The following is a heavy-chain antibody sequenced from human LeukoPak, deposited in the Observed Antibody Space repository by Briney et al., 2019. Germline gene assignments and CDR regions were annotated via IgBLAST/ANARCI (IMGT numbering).Heavy chain of an antibody. CDR2: INLSGST. J-gene: IGHJ2*01. V-gene: IGHV4-34*01. CDR3: ARGRKYNWNYVGYWSFDL. CDR1: GGSFSGYY. D-gene: IGHD1-7*01. Sequence: SETLSLTCAVYGGSFSGYYWNWIRQPPGRGLGWFGEINLSGSTNYNPSLKSRVTISVDTSKNQFSLKLSSVTAADTAVYYCARGRKYNWNYVGYWSFDLWGRGTLVTVSS.